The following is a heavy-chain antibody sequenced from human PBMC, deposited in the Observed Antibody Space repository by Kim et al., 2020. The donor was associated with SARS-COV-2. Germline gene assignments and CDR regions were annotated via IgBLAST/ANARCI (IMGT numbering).Heavy chain of an antibody. D-gene: IGHD1-1*01. CDR3: AKAHWNDGSFDY. J-gene: IGHJ4*02. V-gene: IGHV3-30*02. Sequence: YCADYVKGRFTISRDNSKNTLYLQMNSLRAEDTAVYYCAKAHWNDGSFDYWGQGTLVTVSS.